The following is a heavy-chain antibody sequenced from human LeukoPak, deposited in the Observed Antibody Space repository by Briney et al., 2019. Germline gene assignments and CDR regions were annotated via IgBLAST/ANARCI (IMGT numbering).Heavy chain of an antibody. CDR2: INPNSGGT. J-gene: IGHJ3*02. CDR3: ARANHDSSGHSGAFDI. Sequence: ASVKVSCKASGYTFTGYYMHWVRQAPGQGLEWMGWINPNSGGTNYAQKFQGRVTMTRGTSISTAYMELSRLRSDDTAVYYCARANHDSSGHSGAFDIWGQGTMVTVSS. D-gene: IGHD3-22*01. CDR1: GYTFTGYY. V-gene: IGHV1-2*02.